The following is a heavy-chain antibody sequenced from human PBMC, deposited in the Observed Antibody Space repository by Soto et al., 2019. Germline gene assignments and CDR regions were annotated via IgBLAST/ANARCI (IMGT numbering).Heavy chain of an antibody. J-gene: IGHJ4*02. V-gene: IGHV1-58*02. CDR1: GFTFTNSA. D-gene: IGHD3-10*01. CDR2: IVVGTGNA. Sequence: QMQLLQSGPEVKKPGTSVKVSCKTSGFTFTNSAIQWVRQASGERLEWIGWIVVGTGNAKYAQKFQDRVTITMDMSTGTAFVELRKLRSDDTAVYYCAADGIYRGSWGQGTLVTVSS. CDR3: AADGIYRGS.